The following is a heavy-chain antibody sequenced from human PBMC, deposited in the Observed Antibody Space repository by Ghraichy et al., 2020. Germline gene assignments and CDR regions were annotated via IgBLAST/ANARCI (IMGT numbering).Heavy chain of an antibody. Sequence: GESLNISCAVSRFTFSNYGMHWVRQAPGKGLEWVAVISYHGSNKYYADSVKARFTISRDNSKNTLYLQMNSLRAEDTAVYYCAKELLTMTNYYYYGMDVWGQGTTVTVSS. D-gene: IGHD3-22*01. CDR2: ISYHGSNK. CDR1: RFTFSNYG. V-gene: IGHV3-30*18. CDR3: AKELLTMTNYYYYGMDV. J-gene: IGHJ6*02.